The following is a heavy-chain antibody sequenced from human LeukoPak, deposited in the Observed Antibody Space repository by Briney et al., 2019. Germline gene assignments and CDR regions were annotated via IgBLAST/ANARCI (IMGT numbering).Heavy chain of an antibody. CDR3: AGYYDFWSGPPRETWFDP. V-gene: IGHV1-69*01. J-gene: IGHJ5*02. Sequence: SVKVSCKASGGTFCSYAISWVRQAPGQGLEWMGGIIPIFYTPNYAQKFQGRVTITADESTSTAYMELSGLRSNDTAVYYCAGYYDFWSGPPRETWFDPWGRGTLVPVSS. CDR1: GGTFCSYA. CDR2: IIPIFYTP. D-gene: IGHD3-3*01.